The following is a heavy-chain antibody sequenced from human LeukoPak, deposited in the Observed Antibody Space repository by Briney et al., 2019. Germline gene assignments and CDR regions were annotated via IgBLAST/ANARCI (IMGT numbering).Heavy chain of an antibody. J-gene: IGHJ4*02. D-gene: IGHD3-22*01. Sequence: QAGGSLRLSCAVSGFTFSDYSMNWVRQPPGKGLEWISYISTGGQTIYYADSVEGRFTISRDNAKKSLYLQMNSLRAEDTAVYYCAGAVRNDGSSGYYVDYWGQGTLVTVSS. CDR3: AGAVRNDGSSGYYVDY. CDR1: GFTFSDYS. CDR2: ISTGGQTI. V-gene: IGHV3-48*01.